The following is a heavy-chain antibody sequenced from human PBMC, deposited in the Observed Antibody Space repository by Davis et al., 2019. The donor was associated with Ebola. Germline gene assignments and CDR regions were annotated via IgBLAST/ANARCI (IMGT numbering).Heavy chain of an antibody. CDR1: GFTFSNYW. Sequence: HTGGSLRLSCAASGFTFSNYWMHWIRQAPGKGLVWVSRINPDGTTTTYADSVEGRFTISRDNAKNTVFLQMDSLRAEDTAVYYCARDRDYYDRSAYHPRGWLDAWGQGTLVIVSS. V-gene: IGHV3-74*01. CDR3: ARDRDYYDRSAYHPRGWLDA. CDR2: INPDGTTT. D-gene: IGHD3-22*01. J-gene: IGHJ5*02.